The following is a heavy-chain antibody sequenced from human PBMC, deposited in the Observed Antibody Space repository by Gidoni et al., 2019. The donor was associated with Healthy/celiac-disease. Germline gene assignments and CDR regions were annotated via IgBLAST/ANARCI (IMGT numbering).Heavy chain of an antibody. D-gene: IGHD3-10*01. V-gene: IGHV3-33*01. Sequence: QVQLVESGGGVVRPGRSLRLSCAASGFTFGRYGMHWVRQAPGKGLEWVAVIWYDGSNKYYADSVKGRFTISRDNSKTSLYLQMNSLRAEDTAVYYCARGLVRGVMVGRGMDVWGQGTTVTVSS. CDR2: IWYDGSNK. CDR1: GFTFGRYG. J-gene: IGHJ6*02. CDR3: ARGLVRGVMVGRGMDV.